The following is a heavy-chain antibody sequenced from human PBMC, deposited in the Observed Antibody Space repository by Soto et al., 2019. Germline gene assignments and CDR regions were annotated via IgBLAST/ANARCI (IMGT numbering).Heavy chain of an antibody. CDR2: IINQGDTT. CDR1: GXTFSVYK. CDR3: AAAKLLPFEY. V-gene: IGHV3-64D*06. J-gene: IGHJ4*02. Sequence: GSLKLSCSTSGXTFSVYKMHWVRQAPGKGLEYVSGIINQGDTTYYADSVKGIFTISIYSSNNTLYFQMRSLRPEDTAVYYCAAAKLLPFEYWGQGTQGTVSS. D-gene: IGHD2-15*01.